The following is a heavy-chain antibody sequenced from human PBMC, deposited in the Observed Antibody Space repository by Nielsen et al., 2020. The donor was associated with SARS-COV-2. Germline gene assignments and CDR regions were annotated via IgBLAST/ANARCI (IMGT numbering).Heavy chain of an antibody. J-gene: IGHJ5*02. CDR3: ARTLRSGSYYKDWFDP. CDR1: GYSFTSYW. CDR2: IYPGDSDT. D-gene: IGHD1-26*01. Sequence: GESLKISCKGSGYSFTSYWIGWVRQMPGKGLEWMGIIYPGDSDTRYSPSFQGQVTISADKSISTAYLQWSSLKASDTAMYYCARTLRSGSYYKDWFDPWGQGTLVTVSS. V-gene: IGHV5-51*01.